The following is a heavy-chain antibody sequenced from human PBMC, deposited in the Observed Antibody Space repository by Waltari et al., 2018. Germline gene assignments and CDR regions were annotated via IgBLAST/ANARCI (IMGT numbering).Heavy chain of an antibody. Sequence: QVQLQESGPGLVKPLQTLSLTCTVSGVSMRSGEYYWSWIRQPAGKGLERIGHMYFSGTKDYHPTLKSRVAISIDTSKNHFSLNLRSVTAADTAIYYCARLPRGSVIIGAFDIWGQGTQVTVSS. V-gene: IGHV4-61*09. CDR1: GVSMRSGEYY. CDR2: MYFSGTK. D-gene: IGHD3-22*01. J-gene: IGHJ3*02. CDR3: ARLPRGSVIIGAFDI.